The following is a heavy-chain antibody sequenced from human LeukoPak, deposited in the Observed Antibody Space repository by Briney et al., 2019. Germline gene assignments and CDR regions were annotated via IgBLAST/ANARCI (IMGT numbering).Heavy chain of an antibody. Sequence: ASVKVSCKTSGYTFTAHDIFWVRQAAGQGLEWMGWMNPKSGSTAYAQKVQGRVTFTRNTSITTAYLDLTNLRYEDTAMYYCARGRQMSINWYFDLWGRGTQVTVAS. J-gene: IGHJ2*01. V-gene: IGHV1-8*03. CDR3: ARGRQMSINWYFDL. CDR2: MNPKSGST. D-gene: IGHD3-10*01. CDR1: GYTFTAHD.